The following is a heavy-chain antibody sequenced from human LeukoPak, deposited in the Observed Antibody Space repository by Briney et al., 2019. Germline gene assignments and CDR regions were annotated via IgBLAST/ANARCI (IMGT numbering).Heavy chain of an antibody. Sequence: GGSLRLSCAASGFTFRSYSMNWVRQAPGKGLEWVSAISSSSYYIYYADSVKGRFTISRDNAKNSLYLQMNSLRAEDTAVYYCARDRSGATYYYGSGSYYNYWGQGTLVTVSS. CDR3: ARDRSGATYYYGSGSYYNY. D-gene: IGHD3-10*01. V-gene: IGHV3-21*01. J-gene: IGHJ4*02. CDR2: ISSSSYYI. CDR1: GFTFRSYS.